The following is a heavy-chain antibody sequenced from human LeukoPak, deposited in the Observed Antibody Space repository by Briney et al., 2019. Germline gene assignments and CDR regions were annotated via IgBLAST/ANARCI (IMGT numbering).Heavy chain of an antibody. D-gene: IGHD6-6*01. CDR3: ARHEYLARFDR. CDR1: GGSISSYY. J-gene: IGHJ5*02. V-gene: IGHV4-4*09. Sequence: SETLSLTCTVSGGSISSYYWSWIRPPPGKGLEGIGYIYTSGSTNYNPSLKSRVTISVHTSKTPFSLKLRSVTAEDTSGQYFARHEYLARFDRWGQGTLVTVSS. CDR2: IYTSGST.